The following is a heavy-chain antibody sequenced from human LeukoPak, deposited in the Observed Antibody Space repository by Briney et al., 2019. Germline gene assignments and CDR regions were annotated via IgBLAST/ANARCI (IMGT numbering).Heavy chain of an antibody. CDR2: ISYDGSNK. J-gene: IGHJ4*02. V-gene: IGHV3-30*18. CDR1: GFTFSSYG. Sequence: PGRSLRLSCAASGFTFSSYGMHWVRQAPGKGPEWVAVISYDGSNKYYADSVQGRFTISRDNSKNTLYLQMNSLRAEDTAVYYCAKEEMGYFDYWGQGTLVTVSS. D-gene: IGHD5-24*01. CDR3: AKEEMGYFDY.